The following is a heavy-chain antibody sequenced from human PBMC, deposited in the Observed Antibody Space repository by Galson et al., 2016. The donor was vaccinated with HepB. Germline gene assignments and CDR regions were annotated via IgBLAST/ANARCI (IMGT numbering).Heavy chain of an antibody. V-gene: IGHV5-51*01. CDR2: VYSGDSDA. CDR1: EYSFTGYW. J-gene: IGHJ3*02. D-gene: IGHD3-10*01. CDR3: ARLVRGDAFDI. Sequence: QSGAEVKKPGESLKISCKGSEYSFTGYWIGWVRQMPGKGLEWMGIVYSGDSDARYSPSFQGQVTISAAKSINTAYLQWSSLKASDTAIYYCARLVRGDAFDIWGQGTLVIVSS.